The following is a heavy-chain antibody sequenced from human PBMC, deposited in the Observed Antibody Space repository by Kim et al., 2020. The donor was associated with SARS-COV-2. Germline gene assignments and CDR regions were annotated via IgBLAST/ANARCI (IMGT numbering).Heavy chain of an antibody. D-gene: IGHD5-12*01. CDR3: AKDGRWLQSGWFDY. CDR2: IWYDGSNK. Sequence: GGSLRLSCAASGFTFSSYGMHWVRQAPGKGLEWVAVIWYDGSNKYYADSVKGRFTISRDNSKNTLYLQMNSLRAEDTAVYYCAKDGRWLQSGWFDYWGQGTLVTVSP. CDR1: GFTFSSYG. J-gene: IGHJ4*02. V-gene: IGHV3-33*06.